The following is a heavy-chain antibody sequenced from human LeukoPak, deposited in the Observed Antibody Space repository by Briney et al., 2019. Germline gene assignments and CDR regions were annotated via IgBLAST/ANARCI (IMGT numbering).Heavy chain of an antibody. J-gene: IGHJ6*03. D-gene: IGHD3-10*01. CDR1: GGSISSSNYY. CDR3: ARQISDYYYYYMDV. V-gene: IGHV4-39*01. Sequence: SETLSLTCTVSGGSISSSNYYWGWIRQPPGTGLEWIGTIYYSGTTYYNPSIESRVTISEDTSKNQFSLTLRSVTAADTAVYYCARQISDYYYYYMDVWGKGTTVTVSS. CDR2: IYYSGTT.